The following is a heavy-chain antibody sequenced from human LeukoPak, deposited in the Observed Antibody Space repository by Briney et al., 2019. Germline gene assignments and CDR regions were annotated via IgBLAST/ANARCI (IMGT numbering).Heavy chain of an antibody. D-gene: IGHD4-17*01. J-gene: IGHJ4*02. CDR2: INHSGST. Sequence: SETLSLTCAVYGGSFSGYYWSWIRQPPGKGLEWIGEINHSGSTNYNPSLKSRVTISVDTSKNQFSLKLSSVTAADTAVYYCARDPTVTTYGSGYWGQGTLVTVSS. CDR1: GGSFSGYY. CDR3: ARDPTVTTYGSGY. V-gene: IGHV4-34*01.